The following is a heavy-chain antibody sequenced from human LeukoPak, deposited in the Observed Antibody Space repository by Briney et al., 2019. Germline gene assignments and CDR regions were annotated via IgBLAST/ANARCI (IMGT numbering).Heavy chain of an antibody. CDR3: AKPVGATEHYYYYGMDV. V-gene: IGHV3-48*01. J-gene: IGHJ6*02. CDR1: GFTFNTYS. Sequence: GGSLRLSCAASGFTFNTYSMNWVRHAPGKGLEWVSYISSSSITIYYADSVKGRFTISRDNSKNTLYLQMNSLRAEDTAVYYCAKPVGATEHYYYYGMDVWGQGTTVTVSS. CDR2: ISSSSITI. D-gene: IGHD1-26*01.